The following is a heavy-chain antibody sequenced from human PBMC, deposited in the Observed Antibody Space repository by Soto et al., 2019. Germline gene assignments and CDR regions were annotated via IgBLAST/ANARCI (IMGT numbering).Heavy chain of an antibody. CDR1: GGTFSSYA. CDR2: IIPIFGTA. V-gene: IGHV1-69*13. Sequence: ASVKVSCKASGGTFSSYAISWVRQAPGQGLEWMGGIIPIFGTANYAQKFQGRVTITADESTSTAYMELGSLRSEDTAVYYCARDYPADYYYGMDVWGQGTTVTVSS. CDR3: ARDYPADYYYGMDV. J-gene: IGHJ6*02.